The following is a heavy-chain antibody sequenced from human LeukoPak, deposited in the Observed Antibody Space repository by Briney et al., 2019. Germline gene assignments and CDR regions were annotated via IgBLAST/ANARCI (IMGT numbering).Heavy chain of an antibody. D-gene: IGHD5-24*01. J-gene: IGHJ6*03. CDR3: ARDREMATPESYYYYYMDV. CDR1: GFTFTSYS. Sequence: PGGSLRLSCAASGFTFTSYSMNWVRQAPGKGLEWVSSISSSSSYIYYADSVKGRFTISRDNAKNSLYLQMNSLRGEDKAVYYCARDREMATPESYYYYYMDVWGKGTTVTVSS. V-gene: IGHV3-21*01. CDR2: ISSSSSYI.